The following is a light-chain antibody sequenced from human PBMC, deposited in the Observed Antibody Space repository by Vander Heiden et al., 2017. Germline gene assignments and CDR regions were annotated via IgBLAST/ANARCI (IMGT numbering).Light chain of an antibody. CDR3: QQRSNRHPALYT. CDR2: DAS. Sequence: VWTHGPATLSLSPGERATLSCRASQSVSSYLAWYQQKPGQAPRLLIYDASNRATGIPARFSGSPSATDFTLTISSLEPEDFAVHYCQQRSNRHPALYTFGQGTKLELK. CDR1: QSVSSY. J-gene: IGKJ2*01. V-gene: IGKV3-11*01.